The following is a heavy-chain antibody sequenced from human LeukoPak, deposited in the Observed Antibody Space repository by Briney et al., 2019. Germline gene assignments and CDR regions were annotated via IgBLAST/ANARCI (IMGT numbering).Heavy chain of an antibody. D-gene: IGHD5-18*01. J-gene: IGHJ4*02. V-gene: IGHV4-39*07. CDR2: IYYSGST. CDR1: GGSISSSSYY. CDR3: ARSRGYSYGTTFLDY. Sequence: PSKTLSLTCTVSGGSISSSSYYWGWIRQPPGKGLEWIGSIYYSGSTYYNPSLKSRATISVDTSKNQFSLKLSSVTAADTAVYYCARSRGYSYGTTFLDYWGQGTLVTVSS.